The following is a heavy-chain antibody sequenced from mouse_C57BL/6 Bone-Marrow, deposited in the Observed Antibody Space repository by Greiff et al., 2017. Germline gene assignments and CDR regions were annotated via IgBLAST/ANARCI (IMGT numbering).Heavy chain of an antibody. D-gene: IGHD1-1*01. CDR3: VRQKYGSETWFSY. J-gene: IGHJ3*01. CDR2: IRSKSNNYAT. Sequence: EVQGVESGGGLVQPKGSLKLSCAASGFSFNTYAMNWVRQAPGKGLEWVARIRSKSNNYATYYADSVKDRFTISRADSESMLYLQMNNLKTEDTAMYYCVRQKYGSETWFSYWGQGTLVTVSA. CDR1: GFSFNTYA. V-gene: IGHV10-1*01.